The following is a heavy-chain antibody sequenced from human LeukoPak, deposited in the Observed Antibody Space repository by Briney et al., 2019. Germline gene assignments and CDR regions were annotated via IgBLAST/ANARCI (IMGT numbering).Heavy chain of an antibody. V-gene: IGHV3-74*01. CDR1: GFIFSSYW. CDR2: INSDGTIT. CDR3: ARDMTGNVADY. Sequence: PGGSLRPSCAASGFIFSSYWMHWVRQIPGKGLVWVSRINSDGTITNYADSVKGRFTISRDSAKNTVYLQMNSLTAEDTAVYYCARDMTGNVADYWGQGTLVTVSS. D-gene: IGHD3-9*01. J-gene: IGHJ4*02.